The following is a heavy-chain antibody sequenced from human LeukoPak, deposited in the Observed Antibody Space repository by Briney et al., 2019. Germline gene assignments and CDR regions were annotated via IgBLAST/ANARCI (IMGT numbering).Heavy chain of an antibody. D-gene: IGHD1-26*01. CDR3: ARDRTDGGSYYFDY. CDR2: IIPIFGTA. V-gene: IGHV1-69*13. J-gene: IGHJ4*02. CDR1: GGTFSSYA. Sequence: SVTVSCKASGGTFSSYAISWVRQAPGQGLEWMGGIIPIFGTANYAQKFQGRVTITADESTSTAYMELSSLRFEDTAVYYCARDRTDGGSYYFDYWGQGTLVTVSS.